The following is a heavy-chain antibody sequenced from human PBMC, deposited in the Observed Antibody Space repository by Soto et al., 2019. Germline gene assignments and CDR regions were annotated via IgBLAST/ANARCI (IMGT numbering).Heavy chain of an antibody. Sequence: QVQLVQSGAEVKKPGASVKVSCQASGYTFTNYTMHWVRQAPGQRLEWMGWINAGNGNTKYSQKFQGRVTITRDTSASTAYMELSSLRAEGTAVYYCARVRQWLEDFDFWGQGTLVTVSS. D-gene: IGHD6-19*01. V-gene: IGHV1-3*01. J-gene: IGHJ4*02. CDR2: INAGNGNT. CDR3: ARVRQWLEDFDF. CDR1: GYTFTNYT.